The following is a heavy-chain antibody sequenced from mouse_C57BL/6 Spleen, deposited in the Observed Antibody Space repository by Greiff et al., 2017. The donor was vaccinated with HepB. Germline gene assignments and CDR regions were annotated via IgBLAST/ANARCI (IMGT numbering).Heavy chain of an antibody. Sequence: VQLQQPGAELVKPGASVKLSCKASGYTFTSYWMHWVKQRPGRGLEWIGRIDPNSGGTKYNEKFKSKATLTVDKPSSTAYMPLSSLTSEDSAVYYCACFSLLVTTGDCYFDVWGTGTTVTVSS. D-gene: IGHD2-2*01. V-gene: IGHV1-72*01. CDR1: GYTFTSYW. CDR3: ACFSLLVTTGDCYFDV. J-gene: IGHJ1*03. CDR2: IDPNSGGT.